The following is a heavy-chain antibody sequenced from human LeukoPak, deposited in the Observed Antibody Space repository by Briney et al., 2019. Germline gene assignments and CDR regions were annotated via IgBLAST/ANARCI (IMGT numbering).Heavy chain of an antibody. CDR3: ATAPGVVVPAAIDDAFDI. Sequence: ASVKVSCKVSGYTLTELSMHWVRQAPGKGLEWMGGFDPEEGETIYAQKFQRRVTMNEDTSTDTAYMELSSLRSEDTAVYYCATAPGVVVPAAIDDAFDIWGQGTMVTVSS. CDR1: GYTLTELS. V-gene: IGHV1-24*01. J-gene: IGHJ3*02. D-gene: IGHD2-2*01. CDR2: FDPEEGET.